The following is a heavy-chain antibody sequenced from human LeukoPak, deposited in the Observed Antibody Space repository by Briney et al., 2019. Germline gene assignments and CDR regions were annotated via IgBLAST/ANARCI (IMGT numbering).Heavy chain of an antibody. Sequence: PGGSLRLSCAASGFTFSSYAMHWVRQAPGKGLEWVSAISGSGGSTYYADSVKGRFTISRDNSKNTLYLQMNSLRAEDTAVYYCAKDRERGYYDSSGYYSAWGQGTLVTVSS. J-gene: IGHJ5*02. CDR3: AKDRERGYYDSSGYYSA. D-gene: IGHD3-22*01. CDR2: ISGSGGST. V-gene: IGHV3-23*01. CDR1: GFTFSSYA.